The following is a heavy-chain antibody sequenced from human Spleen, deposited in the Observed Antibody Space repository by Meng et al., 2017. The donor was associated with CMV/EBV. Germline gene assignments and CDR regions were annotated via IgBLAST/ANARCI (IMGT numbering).Heavy chain of an antibody. J-gene: IGHJ6*02. Sequence: GGSLRLSCAASGFIFGSYAMSWVRQAPGKGLEWVSAISGSGGTTYYADSVKGRFTISRDNAKNSLYLQMNSLRAEDTAVYYCARENWDYGMDVWGQGTTVTVSS. CDR3: ARENWDYGMDV. D-gene: IGHD7-27*01. CDR1: GFIFGSYA. CDR2: ISGSGGTT. V-gene: IGHV3-23*01.